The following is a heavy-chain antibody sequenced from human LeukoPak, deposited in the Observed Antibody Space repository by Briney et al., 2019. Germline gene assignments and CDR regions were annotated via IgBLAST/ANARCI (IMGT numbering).Heavy chain of an antibody. D-gene: IGHD2/OR15-2a*01. J-gene: IGHJ4*02. V-gene: IGHV1-69*05. CDR1: GGTFISYA. CDR3: ARDFGLIDAGLVENDY. Sequence: ASVKVSCKASGGTFISYAISWVRQAPGQGREWMGRIIPIFGTANYAQKFQGRVTINTEEYKRTAYMELSSLRSEDTAVYYCARDFGLIDAGLVENDYWGQGTLVTVSS. CDR2: IIPIFGTA.